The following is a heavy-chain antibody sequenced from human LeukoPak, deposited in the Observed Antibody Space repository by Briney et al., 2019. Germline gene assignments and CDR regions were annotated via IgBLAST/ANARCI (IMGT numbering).Heavy chain of an antibody. CDR1: GYTFTSFY. V-gene: IGHV1-46*03. D-gene: IGHD6-6*01. CDR2: INPSGGST. J-gene: IGHJ6*03. Sequence: ASVKVSCKASGYTFTSFYMHWVRQAPGQGLEWMGIINPSGGSTSYAQKFQGRVTMTRDTSTSTVYMELSSLRSEDTAVYYCARAPKARPQEPNYCYYMDVWGKGTTVTVSS. CDR3: ARAPKARPQEPNYCYYMDV.